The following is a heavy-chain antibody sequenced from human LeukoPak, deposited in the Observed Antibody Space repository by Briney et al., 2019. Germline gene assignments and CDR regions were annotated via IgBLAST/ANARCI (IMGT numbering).Heavy chain of an antibody. J-gene: IGHJ6*02. Sequence: PGGSLRLSCAASGFTFSSYGMHWVRQAPGKGLEWVAVIWYDGSNKYYADSVKGRFTISRDNSKNTLYLQMNSLRAEDTAVYYCARGGRLVRGVTGYYGMDVWGQGTTVTVSS. CDR2: IWYDGSNK. D-gene: IGHD3-10*01. CDR3: ARGGRLVRGVTGYYGMDV. V-gene: IGHV3-33*01. CDR1: GFTFSSYG.